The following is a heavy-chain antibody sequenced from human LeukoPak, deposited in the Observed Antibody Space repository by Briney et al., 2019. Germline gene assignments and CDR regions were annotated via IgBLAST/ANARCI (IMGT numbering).Heavy chain of an antibody. J-gene: IGHJ3*02. V-gene: IGHV1-8*01. CDR2: MNPNSGNT. CDR1: GYTFTSYD. CDR3: ARGRGFLEWLFAAGDASDI. D-gene: IGHD3-3*01. Sequence: ASVKVSCKASGYTFTSYDINWVRQATGQGLEWMGWMNPNSGNTGYAQKFQGRVTMTRNTSISTAYMELSSLRSEDTAVYYCARGRGFLEWLFAAGDASDIWGQGTMVTVSS.